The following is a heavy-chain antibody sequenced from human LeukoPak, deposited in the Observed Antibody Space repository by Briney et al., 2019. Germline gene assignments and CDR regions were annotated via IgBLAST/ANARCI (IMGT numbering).Heavy chain of an antibody. CDR2: IITNFGTT. V-gene: IGHV1-69*13. D-gene: IGHD3-3*01. Sequence: GASVTVSFTASGGTFSNYAISWVRQAPGQGLEWMGGIITNFGTTNYAQKYQGRVTITADESTSTVYMELSSLRSEDTAVYYCARPRTYYDFWRGYPPFDYWGQGTLVTVSS. J-gene: IGHJ4*02. CDR1: GGTFSNYA. CDR3: ARPRTYYDFWRGYPPFDY.